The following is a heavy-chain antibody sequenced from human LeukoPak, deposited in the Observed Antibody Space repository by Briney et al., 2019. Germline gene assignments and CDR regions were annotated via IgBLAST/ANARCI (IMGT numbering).Heavy chain of an antibody. CDR2: IRSKAYGGTT. CDR1: GFTFSNNW. Sequence: GGSLRLSCAASGFTFSNNWMSWVRQAPGKGLEWVGFIRSKAYGGTTEYAASVKGRFTISRDDSKSIAYLQMNSLKTEDTAVYYCTRDPDSWGQGTLVTVSS. J-gene: IGHJ4*02. CDR3: TRDPDS. V-gene: IGHV3-49*04.